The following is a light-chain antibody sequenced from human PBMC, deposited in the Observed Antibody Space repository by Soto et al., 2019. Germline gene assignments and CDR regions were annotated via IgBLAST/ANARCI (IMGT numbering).Light chain of an antibody. Sequence: EIVLTQSPGTLSLSPGERATLSCRASQSVTSTYLAWYQQKPGQAPRLLIYGVSNRATGIPDRFSGSGSGTDFTLTISRLEPEDSAVYFCQHYANFLWTFGQGTKVDNK. CDR3: QHYANFLWT. V-gene: IGKV3-20*01. CDR1: QSVTSTY. J-gene: IGKJ1*01. CDR2: GVS.